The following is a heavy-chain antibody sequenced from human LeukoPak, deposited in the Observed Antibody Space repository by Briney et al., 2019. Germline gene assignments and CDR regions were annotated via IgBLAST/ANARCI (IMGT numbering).Heavy chain of an antibody. D-gene: IGHD6-13*01. CDR1: GHSISSYY. J-gene: IGHJ4*02. CDR3: ARGLRSSSWFFDY. V-gene: IGHV4-59*01. CDR2: IYYTGST. Sequence: SETLSFNSTVSGHSISSYYWNWLRHPPGHGLEWIGYIYYTGSTNCNPYLKSRVTMSVDTSKNQFSLKLNSVTAADTAVYYCARGLRSSSWFFDYWGQGTLVTVSS.